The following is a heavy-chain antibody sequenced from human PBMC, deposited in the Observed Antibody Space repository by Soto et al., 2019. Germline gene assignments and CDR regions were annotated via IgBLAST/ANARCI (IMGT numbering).Heavy chain of an antibody. J-gene: IGHJ6*02. D-gene: IGHD5-18*01. Sequence: PGGSLKLSFAAPGFTFGDHYMAWVRQAPGKGLEWVGRTRNKANSYTTEYAASVKGRFTISRDDSKNSLYLQMNSLKTEDTAVYYCASQRSWIPRRGDYYGMDVWGQGTTVTVSS. V-gene: IGHV3-72*01. CDR2: TRNKANSYTT. CDR1: GFTFGDHY. CDR3: ASQRSWIPRRGDYYGMDV.